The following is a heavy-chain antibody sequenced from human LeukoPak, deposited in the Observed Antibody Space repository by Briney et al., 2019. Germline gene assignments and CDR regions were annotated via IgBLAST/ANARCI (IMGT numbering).Heavy chain of an antibody. J-gene: IGHJ6*04. CDR1: GFTFSSYW. D-gene: IGHD3-10*01. Sequence: GSLRLSCAASGFTFSSYWMHWVRQAPGKGLVWVSRINSDGSSTSYADSVKGRFTISRDNAKNTLYLQMNSLRAEDTAVYYCARDGGLWAYGSGSYYNVLYYYYGMDVWGKGTTVTVSS. CDR3: ARDGGLWAYGSGSYYNVLYYYYGMDV. CDR2: INSDGSST. V-gene: IGHV3-74*01.